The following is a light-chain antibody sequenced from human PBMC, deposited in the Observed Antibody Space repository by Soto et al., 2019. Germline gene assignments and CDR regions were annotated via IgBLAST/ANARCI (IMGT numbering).Light chain of an antibody. V-gene: IGLV1-47*02. CDR2: SNN. Sequence: QPVLTQPPSASGTPGQRVTISCSGSSSNIGSNYVYWYQQLPGTAPKLLIYSNNQRPSGVPDRFSDSKSGTSASLAISGLRSEDEADYYCAAWDDSLSGPVFGGGTKLTVL. CDR3: AAWDDSLSGPV. CDR1: SSNIGSNY. J-gene: IGLJ3*02.